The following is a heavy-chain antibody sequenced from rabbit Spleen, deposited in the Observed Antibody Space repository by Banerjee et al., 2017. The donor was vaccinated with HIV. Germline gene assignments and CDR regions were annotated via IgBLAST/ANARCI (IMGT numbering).Heavy chain of an antibody. J-gene: IGHJ4*01. CDR2: IYTGGGRT. CDR1: GFDLSSYY. CDR3: ARGAPDAGNGYVM. V-gene: IGHV1S40*01. Sequence: QSLEESGGGLVQPEGSLTLTCTASGFDLSSYYMCWVRQAPGKGLEWIGCIYTGGGRTWYPNWVISRFTISKTSSTTVTLQMPSLTAADTATYFCARGAPDAGNGYVMWGPGTLVTVS. D-gene: IGHD8-1*01.